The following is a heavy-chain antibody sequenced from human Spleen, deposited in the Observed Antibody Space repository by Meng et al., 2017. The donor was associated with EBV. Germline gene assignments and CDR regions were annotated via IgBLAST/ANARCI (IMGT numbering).Heavy chain of an antibody. CDR2: IYHSGST. Sequence: QLQEAGSGLVKPSQTPSLTCAVSGGSISSGGDSWSWIRQPPGRGLEWIGYIYHSGSTYYNPSLESRLTVSVDKSKNQFSLRLRFVTAADTAMYYCTRGGGSPYYFDYWGQGILVTVSS. CDR3: TRGGGSPYYFDY. D-gene: IGHD1-26*01. CDR1: GGSISSGGDS. V-gene: IGHV4-30-2*01. J-gene: IGHJ4*02.